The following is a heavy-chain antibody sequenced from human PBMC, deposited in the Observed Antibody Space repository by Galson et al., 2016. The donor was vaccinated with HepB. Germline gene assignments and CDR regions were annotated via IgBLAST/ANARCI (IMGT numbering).Heavy chain of an antibody. CDR2: ISSNSGSI. CDR3: ARDRGYDSSGYSGHFDY. D-gene: IGHD3-22*01. V-gene: IGHV3-9*01. Sequence: SLRLSCAASGFSFDDYVMHWVRQAPGKGLEWVSGISSNSGSIGYADSVQGRFTISRDNAKNSLYLQMNSLRAEDTALYYCARDRGYDSSGYSGHFDYRGQGTMVTVSS. CDR1: GFSFDDYV. J-gene: IGHJ4*02.